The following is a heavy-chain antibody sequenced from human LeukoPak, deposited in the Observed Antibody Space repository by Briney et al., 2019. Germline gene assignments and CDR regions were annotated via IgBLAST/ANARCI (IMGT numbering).Heavy chain of an antibody. CDR1: GYSFTSYW. Sequence: GESLKISCKGSGYSFTSYWISWVRQMPGKGLEWMGRIDPSDSYTNYSPSFQGHVTISADKSISTAYLQCCSLKASDTAVYYCARHLPTTLAADYWGQGTLVTVSS. CDR2: IDPSDSYT. CDR3: ARHLPTTLAADY. J-gene: IGHJ4*02. D-gene: IGHD4-23*01. V-gene: IGHV5-10-1*01.